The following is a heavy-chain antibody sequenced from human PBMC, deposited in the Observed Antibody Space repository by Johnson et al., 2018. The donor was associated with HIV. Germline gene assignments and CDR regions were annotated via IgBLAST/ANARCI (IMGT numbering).Heavy chain of an antibody. CDR2: IYSGGST. D-gene: IGHD4-11*01. J-gene: IGHJ3*02. CDR3: ARGSTVTTLSGAFDI. V-gene: IGHV3-66*01. Sequence: LAWVSVIYSGGSTYYADSVKGRFTISRDNSKNTLYLQMNSLRADDTAVYYCARGSTVTTLSGAFDIWGQGTLVTVSS.